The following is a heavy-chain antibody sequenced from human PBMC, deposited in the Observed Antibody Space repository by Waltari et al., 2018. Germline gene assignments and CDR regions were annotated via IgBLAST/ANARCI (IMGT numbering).Heavy chain of an antibody. CDR2: IYYSGST. Sequence: QVQLQESGPGLVKPSETLSLTCTVSGGSISSYYWSWIRQPPGKGLEWIGYIYYSGSTNYNPSLKSRVTISVDTSKNQFSLKLSSVTAADTAVYYCARTSIAARPAWFDPWVQGTLVTVSS. CDR3: ARTSIAARPAWFDP. D-gene: IGHD6-6*01. CDR1: GGSISSYY. J-gene: IGHJ5*02. V-gene: IGHV4-59*01.